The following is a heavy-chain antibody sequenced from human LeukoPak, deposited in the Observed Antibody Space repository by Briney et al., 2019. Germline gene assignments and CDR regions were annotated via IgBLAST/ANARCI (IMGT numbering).Heavy chain of an antibody. Sequence: VASVKVSCKASGYTFSSYAISWVRQAPGQGLEWMGWISAYNGNTNYAQKLQGRVTMTTDTSTSTAYMELRSLRSDDTAVYYCARAPGANDAFDIWAKGQWSPSLQ. D-gene: IGHD2-2*01. V-gene: IGHV1-18*01. CDR1: GYTFSSYA. J-gene: IGHJ3*02. CDR2: ISAYNGNT. CDR3: ARAPGANDAFDI.